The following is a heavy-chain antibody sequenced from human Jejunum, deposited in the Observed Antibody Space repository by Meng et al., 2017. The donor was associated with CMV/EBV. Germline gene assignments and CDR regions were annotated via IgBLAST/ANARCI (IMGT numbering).Heavy chain of an antibody. CDR3: ARGGGINRWFDP. CDR1: GGSFSHYC. Sequence: QVHLQQWGAGLLKPSETLSLTCAVSGGSFSHYCWTWIRQSPGKGLEWIGEINQSVGSNYNPSLKSRVTMSLDTSKNHFSLKLDPVTAADTAVYYCARGGGINRWFDPWGQGTLVTVSS. J-gene: IGHJ5*02. D-gene: IGHD1-14*01. V-gene: IGHV4-34*01. CDR2: INQSVGS.